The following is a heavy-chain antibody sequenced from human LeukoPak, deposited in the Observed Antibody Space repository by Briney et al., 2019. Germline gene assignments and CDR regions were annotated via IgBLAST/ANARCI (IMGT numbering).Heavy chain of an antibody. D-gene: IGHD5-12*01. V-gene: IGHV5-51*01. CDR3: ARFYGGYVGYYFDY. Sequence: GASLKISCQTSGYTFDTYWIAWVRQLPGKGLEWMGIIYPSASYIKYSPSFEGQVNISADMSTSIAYLQWSSLKASDTAIYYCARFYGGYVGYYFDYWGQGTLVTVSS. CDR2: IYPSASYI. CDR1: GYTFDTYW. J-gene: IGHJ4*02.